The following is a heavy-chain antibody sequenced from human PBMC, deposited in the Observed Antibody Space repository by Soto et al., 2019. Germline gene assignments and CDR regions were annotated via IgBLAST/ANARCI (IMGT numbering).Heavy chain of an antibody. CDR3: ARLGGALDGSGGSYYYYGMDV. J-gene: IGHJ6*02. CDR1: GGSISSGDYY. CDR2: IYYSGST. V-gene: IGHV4-30-4*01. Sequence: LSLTCTVSGGSISSGDYYWSWIRQPPGKGLEWIGYIYYSGSTYYNPSLKSRVTISVDTSKNQFSLKLSSVTAADTAVYYCARLGGALDGSGGSYYYYGMDVWGQGTTVTVSS. D-gene: IGHD3-10*01.